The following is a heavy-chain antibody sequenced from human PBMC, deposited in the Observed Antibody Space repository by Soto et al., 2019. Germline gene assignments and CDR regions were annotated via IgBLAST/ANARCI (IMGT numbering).Heavy chain of an antibody. CDR1: GFTFIGYA. D-gene: IGHD5-12*01. CDR2: ISGSGGST. V-gene: IGHV3-23*01. CDR3: AKDGYNPDY. Sequence: PGGSLGLSCAASGFTFIGYAMSWVRQAPGKGLEWVSAISGSGGSTYYADSVKGRFTISRDNSKNTLYLQMNSLRAEDTAVYYCAKDGYNPDYWGQGNLVTVSS. J-gene: IGHJ4*02.